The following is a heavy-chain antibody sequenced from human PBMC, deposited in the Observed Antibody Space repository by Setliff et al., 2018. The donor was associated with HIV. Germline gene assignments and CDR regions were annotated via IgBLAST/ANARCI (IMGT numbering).Heavy chain of an antibody. CDR3: AKQGYADSLYAFDV. Sequence: VASVKVSCKPSGYTFTAYYIYWVRQAPGHGLELMGRIHPNTGSTNYLQKFQGRVSITRDTSMSTVYMTLTGLTSDDTAVYYCAKQGYADSLYAFDVWGQGTMVTVSS. CDR1: GYTFTAYY. CDR2: IHPNTGST. D-gene: IGHD3-16*01. J-gene: IGHJ3*01. V-gene: IGHV1-2*06.